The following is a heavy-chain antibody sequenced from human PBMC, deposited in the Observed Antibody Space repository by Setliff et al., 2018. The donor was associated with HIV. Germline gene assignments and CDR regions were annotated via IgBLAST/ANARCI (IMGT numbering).Heavy chain of an antibody. CDR1: GYTFTQSD. V-gene: IGHV1-8*03. D-gene: IGHD3-10*01. J-gene: IGHJ4*02. CDR3: AREDSVGGGFEY. Sequence: ASVKVSCKASGYTFTQSDINWVRQATGQSPEWMGWMNPKSGNTGYKQTFQDRITITWDTSTTTIYMELRSLTSDDTAVYYCAREDSVGGGFEYLGPGTLVTVSS. CDR2: MNPKSGNT.